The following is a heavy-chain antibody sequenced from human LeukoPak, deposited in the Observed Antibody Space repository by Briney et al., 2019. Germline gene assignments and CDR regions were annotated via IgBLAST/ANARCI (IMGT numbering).Heavy chain of an antibody. CDR2: INSDGSST. Sequence: PGWSLTLSCAASGCTFSSYWMHWVGQAPAKGLVWVSRINSDGSSTSYADSVKGRFTISRDNAKNTLYLQMNSLRAEDTAVYYCANRGGGFDYWGQGTLVTVSS. CDR3: ANRGGGFDY. CDR1: GCTFSSYW. V-gene: IGHV3-74*01. J-gene: IGHJ4*02. D-gene: IGHD2-15*01.